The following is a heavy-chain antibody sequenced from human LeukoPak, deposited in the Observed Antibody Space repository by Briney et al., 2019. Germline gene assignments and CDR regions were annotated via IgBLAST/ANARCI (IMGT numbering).Heavy chain of an antibody. CDR3: AREVVAALLYSYSSGMDV. V-gene: IGHV3-7*03. CDR2: IKQDGSEK. Sequence: GGSLRLSCAASGFTFSSYWMSWGRQAPGKGLEWVANIKQDGSEKYYVDSVKGRFTISRDNAKNSLYLQMDSLRAAGTAVYYCAREVVAALLYSYSSGMDVWGQKTTLTVSS. CDR1: GFTFSSYW. J-gene: IGHJ6*02. D-gene: IGHD2-15*01.